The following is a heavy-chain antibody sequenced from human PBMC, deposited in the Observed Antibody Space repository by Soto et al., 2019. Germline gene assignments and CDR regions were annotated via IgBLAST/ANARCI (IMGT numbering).Heavy chain of an antibody. D-gene: IGHD6-25*01. CDR2: ISHDESNE. J-gene: IGHJ4*02. V-gene: IGHV3-30*18. CDR3: AKDSSAAFDY. CDR1: GFSLRTSG. Sequence: RSLRLSCVASGFSLRTSGMHWVRQAPSKGLEWVAVISHDESNEFYAESVKGRFTISRDNPKNMLYLHMNSLRADDSAVYFCAKDSSAAFDYWGQGTVVTVSS.